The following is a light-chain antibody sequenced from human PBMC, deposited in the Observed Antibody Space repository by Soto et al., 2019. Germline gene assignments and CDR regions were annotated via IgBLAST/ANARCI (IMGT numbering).Light chain of an antibody. J-gene: IGKJ4*01. CDR1: QGIDRW. V-gene: IGKV1-12*01. CDR2: AAS. Sequence: DIQMTQSPSSLSASVGDRVTITCRASQGIDRWLVWYQQKPGKAPKVLIYAASTLRSGVPSRFSGSGSGTDFSLNISSLQPEDLATYYCKQSKSFPLTFGGGTKVEIK. CDR3: KQSKSFPLT.